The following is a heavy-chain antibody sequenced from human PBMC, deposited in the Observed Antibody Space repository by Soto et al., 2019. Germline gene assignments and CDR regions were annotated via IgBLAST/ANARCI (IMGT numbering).Heavy chain of an antibody. Sequence: QVQLQESGPGLVKPSQTLSLTCTVSGGSISSGGYYWSWIRQHPGKGLEWIGYIYYSGSTYYNPSLKSRVTISVDMSKNQFSLKLSSVTAADTDVYYCARDTIFGKIDYWGQGTLVTVSS. D-gene: IGHD3-3*01. CDR2: IYYSGST. J-gene: IGHJ4*02. CDR1: GGSISSGGYY. V-gene: IGHV4-31*03. CDR3: ARDTIFGKIDY.